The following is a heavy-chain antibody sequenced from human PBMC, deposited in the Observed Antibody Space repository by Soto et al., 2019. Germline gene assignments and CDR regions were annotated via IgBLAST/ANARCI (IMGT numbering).Heavy chain of an antibody. D-gene: IGHD3-9*01. CDR2: IIPIFGTA. CDR3: ASENDILTGYAFDI. CDR1: GGTFSSYA. J-gene: IGHJ3*02. V-gene: IGHV1-69*13. Sequence: AASVKVSCKASGGTFSSYAISWVRQAPGQGLEWMGGIIPIFGTANYAQKFQGRVTITADESTSTAYMELSSLRSEDTAVYYCASENDILTGYAFDIWGQGTMVTVSS.